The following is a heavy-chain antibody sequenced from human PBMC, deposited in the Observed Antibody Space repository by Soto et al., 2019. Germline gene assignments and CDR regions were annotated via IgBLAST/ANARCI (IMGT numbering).Heavy chain of an antibody. CDR3: ASVGLHYTSFDY. CDR2: IYHSGST. D-gene: IGHD3-3*01. V-gene: IGHV4-4*02. J-gene: IGHJ4*02. CDR1: GGSILSSNW. Sequence: QVQLQESGPGLVKPSGTLTLTCDASGGSILSSNWWGLVRQPPGKGVEGIVEIYHSGSTNDIPSLKSRVAISAVKAKYQCSLELGAGTAADTAVFYGASVGLHYTSFDYGSQGALV.